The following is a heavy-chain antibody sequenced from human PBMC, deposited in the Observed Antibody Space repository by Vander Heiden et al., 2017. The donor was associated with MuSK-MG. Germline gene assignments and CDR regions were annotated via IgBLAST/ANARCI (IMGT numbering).Heavy chain of an antibody. CDR2: IFSNDEK. V-gene: IGHV2-26*01. CDR1: GFSLSNARMG. Sequence: QVTLKESGPVLVQPPETLPLTCTVPGFSLSNARMGVSWIRQPPGKALEWLAHIFSNDEKSYSTALKSRLTISKDTSKSQVVLTMTKMETVDTATYYSALTSPEMATTFDYWGQGTLVTVFS. D-gene: IGHD5-12*01. J-gene: IGHJ4*02. CDR3: ALTSPEMATTFDY.